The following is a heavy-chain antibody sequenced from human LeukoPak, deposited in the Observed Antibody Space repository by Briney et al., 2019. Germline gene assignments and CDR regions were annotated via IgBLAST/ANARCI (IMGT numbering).Heavy chain of an antibody. CDR3: ARVIRYFDWLTRYYYYYGMDV. V-gene: IGHV4-61*01. J-gene: IGHJ6*02. D-gene: IGHD3-9*01. Sequence: SETLSLTCTVSGGSVSSGSYYWSRIRQPPGKGLEWIGYIYYSGSTNYNPSLKSRVTISVDTSKNQFSLKLSSVTAADTAVYYCARVIRYFDWLTRYYYYYGMDVWGQGTTVTVSS. CDR2: IYYSGST. CDR1: GGSVSSGSYY.